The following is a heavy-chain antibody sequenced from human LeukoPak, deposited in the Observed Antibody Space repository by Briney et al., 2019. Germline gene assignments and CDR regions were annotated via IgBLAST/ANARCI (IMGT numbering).Heavy chain of an antibody. J-gene: IGHJ6*04. Sequence: ASVKVSCKASGYTFGSYDINWVRQATGQGLEWMGWMNPNSGNTGYAQKFQGRVTITRNTSISTAYMELSSLRSEDTAVYYCAIVPATGYSSSWYGMDVWGKGTTVTVSS. D-gene: IGHD6-13*01. CDR2: MNPNSGNT. V-gene: IGHV1-8*01. CDR1: GYTFGSYD. CDR3: AIVPATGYSSSWYGMDV.